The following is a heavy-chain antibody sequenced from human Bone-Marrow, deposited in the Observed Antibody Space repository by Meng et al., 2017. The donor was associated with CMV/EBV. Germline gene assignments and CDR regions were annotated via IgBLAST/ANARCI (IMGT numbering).Heavy chain of an antibody. V-gene: IGHV3-48*03. CDR2: ISSSGSTI. Sequence: GGSLRLSCAASGFTFSSYEMNWVRQAPGKGLEWVSYISSSGSTIYYADSVKGRFTISRDNAKNSLYLQMNSLRAEDTAVYYCARGDRGRDAFDIWGQGTMVTVSS. CDR1: GFTFSSYE. D-gene: IGHD2-15*01. CDR3: ARGDRGRDAFDI. J-gene: IGHJ3*02.